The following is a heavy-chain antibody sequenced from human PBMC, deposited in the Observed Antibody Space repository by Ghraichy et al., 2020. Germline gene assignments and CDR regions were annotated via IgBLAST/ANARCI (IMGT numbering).Heavy chain of an antibody. Sequence: GGSLRLSCGASGFTFMNYAINWVRQAPGKGLEWVSSISANGADTYYSDSVKGRFAISRDNSKNTVFLQMGSLRAEDTAIYYCARDVIRRDDLWGQGTLVTVSS. V-gene: IGHV3-23*01. CDR2: ISANGADT. CDR3: ARDVIRRDDL. CDR1: GFTFMNYA. J-gene: IGHJ5*02.